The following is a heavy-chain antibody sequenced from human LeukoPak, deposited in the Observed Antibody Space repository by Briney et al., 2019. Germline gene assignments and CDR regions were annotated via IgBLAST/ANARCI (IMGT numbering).Heavy chain of an antibody. Sequence: SETLSLTCTVAGGSIRSYYWSWIRQPPGKGLEWIGYIYYSGSTNYNPSLKSRVTISVDTSKNQFSLKLSSVTAADTAVYYCARGGGGAKAFYFDYWGQGSLVTVSS. J-gene: IGHJ4*02. CDR1: GGSIRSYY. CDR3: ARGGGGAKAFYFDY. V-gene: IGHV4-59*08. D-gene: IGHD1-26*01. CDR2: IYYSGST.